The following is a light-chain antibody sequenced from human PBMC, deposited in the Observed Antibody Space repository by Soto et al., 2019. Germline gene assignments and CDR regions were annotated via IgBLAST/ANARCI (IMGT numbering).Light chain of an antibody. CDR2: DAS. V-gene: IGKV3-11*01. CDR1: QSVRTS. J-gene: IGKJ1*01. Sequence: EIVLTQSTATLSLSPGERATLSCRASQSVRTSLAWYQQQPGQAPRLLIYDASNKATGIPARFTGSGSGTEFTLTISSLSPQDFAIYYCQQRSNWPGTFGQGTKVEIK. CDR3: QQRSNWPGT.